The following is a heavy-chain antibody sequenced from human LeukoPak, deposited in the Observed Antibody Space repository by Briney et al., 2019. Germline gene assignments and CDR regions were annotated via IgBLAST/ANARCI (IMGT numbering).Heavy chain of an antibody. V-gene: IGHV4-59*01. CDR1: GGSISSYY. J-gene: IGHJ6*03. Sequence: SETLSLTCTVSGGSISSYYWSWIRQPPGKRLEWIGYIHYSGSTNYNPSLKSRVTISVDTSKNQFSLKLSSVTAADTAVYYCARTTTVRGTYYMDVWGKGTTVTISS. CDR2: IHYSGST. CDR3: ARTTTVRGTYYMDV. D-gene: IGHD3-10*01.